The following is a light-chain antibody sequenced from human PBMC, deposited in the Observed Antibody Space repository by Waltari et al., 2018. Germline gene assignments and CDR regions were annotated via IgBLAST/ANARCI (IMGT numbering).Light chain of an antibody. CDR1: QSVISW. V-gene: IGKV1-5*03. CDR2: KAS. J-gene: IGKJ1*01. CDR3: QQYRSFPWT. Sequence: DIQMTQSPSTLSASVGDKVTITCRASQSVISWLAWYQQKPGEAPRRLIQKASALNGGVSSRFSGSGSGTEFTLTISSLQPDDFAIYYCQQYRSFPWTFGQGTKVDVK.